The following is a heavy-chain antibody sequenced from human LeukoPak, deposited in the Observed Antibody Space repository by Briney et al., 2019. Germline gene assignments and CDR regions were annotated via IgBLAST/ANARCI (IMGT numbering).Heavy chain of an antibody. V-gene: IGHV3-23*01. D-gene: IGHD2-15*01. CDR1: GFTFSSYA. CDR2: ISGSGGST. CDR3: AKGWYCSGGSCYSSYYYYGMDV. J-gene: IGHJ6*02. Sequence: GGSLRLSCAASGFTFSSYAMSWVRQAPGKGLEWVSAISGSGGSTFYADSVKGRFTISRDNSKNTLYLQMNSLRAEDTAVYYCAKGWYCSGGSCYSSYYYYGMDVWGQGTTVTVSS.